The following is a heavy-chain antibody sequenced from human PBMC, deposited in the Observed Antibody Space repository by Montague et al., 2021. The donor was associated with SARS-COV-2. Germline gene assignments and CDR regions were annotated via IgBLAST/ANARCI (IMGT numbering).Heavy chain of an antibody. J-gene: IGHJ5*02. V-gene: IGHV4-34*01. D-gene: IGHD3-3*01. CDR3: ARGRTDLGAFYDFWSGYYWSGQSWFDT. CDR2: INHSGST. Sequence: SETLSLTCAVYGGSFSGYYWCWIRQPPRQGLERIGVINHSGSTNYYSSPTIQVPITVDTSKYKYSLKLSFVSAADTAVYYCARGRTDLGAFYDFWSGYYWSGQSWFDTWGQGTLVTVSS. CDR1: GGSFSGYY.